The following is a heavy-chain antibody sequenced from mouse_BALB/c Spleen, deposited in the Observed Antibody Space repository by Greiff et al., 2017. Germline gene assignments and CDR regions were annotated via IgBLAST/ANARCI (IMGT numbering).Heavy chain of an antibody. CDR1: GFTFSSYA. CDR2: ISSGGSYT. Sequence: EVKLMESGGGLVKPGGSLKLSCAASGFTFSSYAMSWVRQSPEKRLEWVAEISSGGSYTYYPDTVTGRFTISRDKAKNTLYLEMSSLRSEDTAMYNCARRGTTVVAHCDYGGQGTTLTVSS. D-gene: IGHD1-1*01. CDR3: ARRGTTVVAHCDY. V-gene: IGHV5-9-4*01. J-gene: IGHJ2*01.